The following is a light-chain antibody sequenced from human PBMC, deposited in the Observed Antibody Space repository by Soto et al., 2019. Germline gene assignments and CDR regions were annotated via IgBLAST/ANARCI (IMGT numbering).Light chain of an antibody. V-gene: IGKV1-39*01. CDR2: AAS. Sequence: DIQMTQSPSSLSASVGDRVTITCRASQSISGYLNWFQQKPGKAPNLLIYAASSLQSGVPTRFSGSGSGTDYTLTIDSRQPEDFATYYCQQSYNTSITFGQGTRLEIK. CDR1: QSISGY. CDR3: QQSYNTSIT. J-gene: IGKJ5*01.